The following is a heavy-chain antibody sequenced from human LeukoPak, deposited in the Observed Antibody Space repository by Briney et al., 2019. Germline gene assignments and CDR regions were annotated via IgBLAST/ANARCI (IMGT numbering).Heavy chain of an antibody. CDR3: AKDRNYDFWSGFDY. CDR2: IRYDGSNK. CDR1: GFTFSNHG. Sequence: PGGSLRLSCAASGFTFSNHGLNWVRQAPGKGLEWVAFIRYDGSNKYYADSVKGRFTISRDNSKNTLYLQMNSLRAEDTAVYYCAKDRNYDFWSGFDYWGQGTLVTVSS. J-gene: IGHJ4*02. D-gene: IGHD3-3*01. V-gene: IGHV3-30*02.